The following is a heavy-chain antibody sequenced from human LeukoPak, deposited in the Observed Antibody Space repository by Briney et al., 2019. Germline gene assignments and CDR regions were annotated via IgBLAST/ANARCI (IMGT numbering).Heavy chain of an antibody. CDR2: IYYSGST. CDR3: ARVSFTSDGFDY. D-gene: IGHD5-24*01. CDR1: GGSISSYY. Sequence: PSETLSLTYTVSGGSISSYYWRWIRQPPGKGLEWIGYIYYSGSTNYNPSLKSRVTISVDTSKNQFSLKLSSVTAADTAVYYCARVSFTSDGFDYWGQGTLVTVSS. V-gene: IGHV4-59*01. J-gene: IGHJ4*02.